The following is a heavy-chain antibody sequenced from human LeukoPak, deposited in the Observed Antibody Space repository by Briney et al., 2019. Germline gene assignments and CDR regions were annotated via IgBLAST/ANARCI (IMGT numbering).Heavy chain of an antibody. Sequence: ASVKVSCKASGYTFTSYGISWVRQAPGQGLEWMGWISAYNGNTNYAQKLQGRVTMTTDTSTSTAYMELRSLRSDDTAVYYCARESRSFDWLPTYYYYMDVWGKGTTVTISS. V-gene: IGHV1-18*01. CDR3: ARESRSFDWLPTYYYYMDV. J-gene: IGHJ6*03. CDR2: ISAYNGNT. CDR1: GYTFTSYG. D-gene: IGHD3-9*01.